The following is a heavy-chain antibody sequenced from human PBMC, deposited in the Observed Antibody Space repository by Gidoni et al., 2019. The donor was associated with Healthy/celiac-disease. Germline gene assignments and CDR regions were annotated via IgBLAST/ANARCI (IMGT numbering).Heavy chain of an antibody. V-gene: IGHV5-10-1*03. D-gene: IGHD6-6*01. CDR1: GYSFTSYG. CDR3: ARHGAAR. CDR2: IDPSDAYP. J-gene: IGHJ4*02. Sequence: EVQLVQSGAEVKKPGEALRISCNGSGYSFTSYGISWVRQRHGKGLEWKGRIDPSDAYPTYSPSFQGHVTISADKSIITAYLQWSSLKASDTAMYYCARHGAARWGQGTLVTVSS.